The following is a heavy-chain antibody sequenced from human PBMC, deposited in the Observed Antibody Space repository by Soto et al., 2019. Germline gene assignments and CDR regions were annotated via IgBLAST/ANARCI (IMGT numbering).Heavy chain of an antibody. V-gene: IGHV1-69*13. Sequence: SVKVSCKASGGTFSSYAISWVRQAPGQGLEWMGGIIPIFGTANYAQKFQGRVTITADESTSTAYMELSSLRSEDTAVYYCARGPLRYFDWLDGMDVWGQGTTVTVSS. CDR1: GGTFSSYA. D-gene: IGHD3-9*01. CDR3: ARGPLRYFDWLDGMDV. J-gene: IGHJ6*02. CDR2: IIPIFGTA.